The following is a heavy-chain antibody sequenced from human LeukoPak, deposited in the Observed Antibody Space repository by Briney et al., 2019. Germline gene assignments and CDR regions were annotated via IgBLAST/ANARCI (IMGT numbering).Heavy chain of an antibody. D-gene: IGHD5-18*01. Sequence: GGSLRLSCAASGFTFSRYWMHWVRQAPGKGLVWVSRIGDDGSTTAYADSVKGRFTISRDNSKNTLYLQMNSLRAEDTAVYYCARGGGYSYGYHSYFDYWGQGTLVTVSS. CDR1: GFTFSRYW. V-gene: IGHV3-74*01. CDR2: IGDDGSTT. CDR3: ARGGGYSYGYHSYFDY. J-gene: IGHJ4*02.